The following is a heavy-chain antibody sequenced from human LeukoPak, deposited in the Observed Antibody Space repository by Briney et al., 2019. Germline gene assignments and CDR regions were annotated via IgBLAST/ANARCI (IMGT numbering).Heavy chain of an antibody. D-gene: IGHD3-10*02. Sequence: GGSPRLSCAASGFTFSSYGMNWVRQAPGKGLEGVSYISSSGSTIYYADSVKGRFTISRDDAKNSLYLQMNSLRAEDTAVYYCAELGITMIGGVWGKGTTVTISS. CDR2: ISSSGSTI. CDR1: GFTFSSYG. V-gene: IGHV3-48*04. J-gene: IGHJ6*04. CDR3: AELGITMIGGV.